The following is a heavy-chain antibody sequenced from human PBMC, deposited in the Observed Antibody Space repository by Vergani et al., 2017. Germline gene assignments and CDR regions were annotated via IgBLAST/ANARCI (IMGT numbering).Heavy chain of an antibody. J-gene: IGHJ4*02. Sequence: VQLVESGGGVVQPGGSLRLPCGASGFPFSNYGMHWVRQARGKGLEWVTFIRYDGSNTYYTDSVKGRFTISRDNSNNTLFLQKNSLRPEDTAVYYWARDTVTGSRYFDYWGQEALVAVSS. CDR3: ARDTVTGSRYFDY. CDR2: IRYDGSNT. CDR1: GFPFSNYG. V-gene: IGHV3-30*02. D-gene: IGHD6-19*01.